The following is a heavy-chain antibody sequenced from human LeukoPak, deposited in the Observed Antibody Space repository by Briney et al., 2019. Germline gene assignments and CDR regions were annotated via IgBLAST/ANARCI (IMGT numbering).Heavy chain of an antibody. V-gene: IGHV4-4*07. CDR2: IYTSGST. Sequence: SETLSLTCTVSGGXISSYYWSWIRQPAGKGLEWIGRIYTSGSTNYNPSLKSRVTMSVDTSKNQFSLKLSSVTAADTAVYYCARDGSGWVPYNWFDPWGQGTLVTVSS. CDR3: ARDGSGWVPYNWFDP. D-gene: IGHD6-19*01. J-gene: IGHJ5*02. CDR1: GGXISSYY.